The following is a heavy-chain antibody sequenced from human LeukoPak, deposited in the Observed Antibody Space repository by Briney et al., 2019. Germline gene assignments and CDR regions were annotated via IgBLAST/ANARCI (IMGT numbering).Heavy chain of an antibody. CDR1: GGSFSGYY. V-gene: IGHV4-34*01. CDR3: ARTHYEGYTEH. CDR2: INHSGST. D-gene: IGHD3-16*01. J-gene: IGHJ4*02. Sequence: SETLSLTCAVYGGSFSGYYWSWIRQPPGKGLEWIGEINHSGSTNYNPSLKSRVTISVDTSKNQFSLNLNSVTAADTAVYYCARTHYEGYTEHWGQGTLVTVSS.